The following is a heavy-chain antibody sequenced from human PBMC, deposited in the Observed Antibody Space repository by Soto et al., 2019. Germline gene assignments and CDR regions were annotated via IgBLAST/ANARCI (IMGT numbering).Heavy chain of an antibody. J-gene: IGHJ4*02. V-gene: IGHV3-7*05. CDR2: IQQDGSDK. CDR1: GFTFSSDW. D-gene: IGHD1-1*01. Sequence: EVQLVESGGGFVQPGGSLRLSCAASGFTFSSDWMSWVRRAPGKGLEWVANIQQDGSDKYYVDSVRGRSTVPRDNAKNSLFLQMNSLGAEHTAVYYCTIAESSWKFDYWGQGTLATVSS. CDR3: TIAESSWKFDY.